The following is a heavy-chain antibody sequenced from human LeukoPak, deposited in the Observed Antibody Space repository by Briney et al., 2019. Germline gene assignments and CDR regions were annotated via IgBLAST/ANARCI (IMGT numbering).Heavy chain of an antibody. J-gene: IGHJ4*02. Sequence: PGGSLRLSCAASGFTFSSYAMHWVRQAPGKGLEYVSAISSNGGSTYYANFVKGRFTISRDNSKNTLYLQMGSLRAEDMAVYYCARDLDGYSSGGVDYWGQGTLVTVSS. V-gene: IGHV3-64*01. D-gene: IGHD6-19*01. CDR1: GFTFSSYA. CDR3: ARDLDGYSSGGVDY. CDR2: ISSNGGST.